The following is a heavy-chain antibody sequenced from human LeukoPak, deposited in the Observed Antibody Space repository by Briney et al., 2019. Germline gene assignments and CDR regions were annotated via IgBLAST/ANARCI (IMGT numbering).Heavy chain of an antibody. Sequence: GGSLRLSCAASGFIVSSNYMSWVRQAPGKGLEWVSVIYSGGSTYYADSVKGRFTISRDNSKNTLYPQMDSLRADDTAVYYCTRDLGSGGRNPFDYWGQGTLVTVSS. CDR1: GFIVSSNY. D-gene: IGHD2-15*01. CDR3: TRDLGSGGRNPFDY. J-gene: IGHJ4*02. CDR2: IYSGGST. V-gene: IGHV3-53*01.